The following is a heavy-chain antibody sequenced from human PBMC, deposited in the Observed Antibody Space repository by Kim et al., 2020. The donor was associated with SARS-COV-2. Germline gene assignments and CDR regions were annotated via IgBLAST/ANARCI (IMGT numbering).Heavy chain of an antibody. CDR1: GGSISSYY. V-gene: IGHV4-59*01. CDR3: ASLELDGSGGYYQDV. CDR2: IYYSGST. J-gene: IGHJ6*04. Sequence: SETLSLTCTVSGGSISSYYWSWIRQPPGKGLEWIGYIYYSGSTNYNPSLKSRVTISVDTSKNQFSLKLSSVTAADTAVYYCASLELDGSGGYYQDVWGEGTTVTVSS. D-gene: IGHD3-10*01.